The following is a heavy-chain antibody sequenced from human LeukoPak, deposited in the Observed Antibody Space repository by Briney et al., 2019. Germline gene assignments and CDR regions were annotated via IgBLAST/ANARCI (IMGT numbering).Heavy chain of an antibody. V-gene: IGHV4-34*01. CDR2: INHSGST. J-gene: IGHJ2*01. CDR1: GGSFSGYY. D-gene: IGHD2-15*01. CDR3: ARRRVVVVAATVPALKRYWYFDL. Sequence: PSETLSLTCAVYGGSFSGYYWSWIRQPPGKGLEWIGEINHSGSTNYNPSLKSRVIISVDTSKNQFSLKLSSVTAADTAVYYCARRRVVVVAATVPALKRYWYFDLCGRGTLVTVSS.